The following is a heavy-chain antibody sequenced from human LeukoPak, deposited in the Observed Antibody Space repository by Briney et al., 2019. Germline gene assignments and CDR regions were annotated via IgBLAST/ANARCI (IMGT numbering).Heavy chain of an antibody. J-gene: IGHJ4*02. V-gene: IGHV3-23*01. D-gene: IGHD5-18*01. CDR1: GFTFSSYA. Sequence: GGSLRLSCAASGFTFSSYAMSWVRQAPGKGLEWVSAISGSGGSTYYADSVKGRFTISRDNSKNTLYLQMNSLRAEDTAVYYCAKDRGYSYGYVGYCFDYWGQGTLVTVSS. CDR3: AKDRGYSYGYVGYCFDY. CDR2: ISGSGGST.